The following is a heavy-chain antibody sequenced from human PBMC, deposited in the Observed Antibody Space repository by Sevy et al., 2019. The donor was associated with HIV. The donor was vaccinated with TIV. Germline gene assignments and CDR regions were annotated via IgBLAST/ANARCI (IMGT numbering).Heavy chain of an antibody. J-gene: IGHJ4*02. Sequence: GGYLRLSCAASGFTFSTYAMHWLRQAPGKGLEWVVVISHDERTTYYSDAVKGRFTISRDNSKNTLYLQMDSLRPEDTTIYYCARDPGNSGNYWGQGTLVTVSS. CDR2: ISHDERTT. CDR3: ARDPGNSGNY. CDR1: GFTFSTYA. V-gene: IGHV3-30*04. D-gene: IGHD1-1*01.